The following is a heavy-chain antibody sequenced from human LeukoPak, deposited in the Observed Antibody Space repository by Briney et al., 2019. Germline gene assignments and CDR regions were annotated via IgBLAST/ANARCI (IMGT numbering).Heavy chain of an antibody. D-gene: IGHD3-10*01. CDR2: ISGSGGST. J-gene: IGHJ4*02. Sequence: TGGSLRLSCAASGFTFSSYAMSWVRQAPGKGLEWVSAISGSGGSTYYADSVKGRFTISRDNSKNTLYLQMNSLRAEDTAVYYCAKDELLWFGELGVVGYWGQGTLVTVSS. CDR3: AKDELLWFGELGVVGY. CDR1: GFTFSSYA. V-gene: IGHV3-23*01.